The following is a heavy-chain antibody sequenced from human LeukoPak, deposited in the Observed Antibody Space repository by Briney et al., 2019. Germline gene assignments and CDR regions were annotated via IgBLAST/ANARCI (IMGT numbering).Heavy chain of an antibody. CDR1: GGSFSGYY. CDR2: INHSGST. D-gene: IGHD5-12*01. CDR3: ARVIVATFDY. J-gene: IGHJ4*02. Sequence: SQTLSLTCAVYGGSFSGYYWSWIRQPPGKGLEWIGEINHSGSTNYNPSLKSRVTISVDTSKNQFSLKLSSVTAADTAVYYCARVIVATFDYWGQGTLVTVSS. V-gene: IGHV4-34*01.